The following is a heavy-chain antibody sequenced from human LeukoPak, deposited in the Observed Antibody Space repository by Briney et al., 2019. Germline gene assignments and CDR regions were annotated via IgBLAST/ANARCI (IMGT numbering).Heavy chain of an antibody. V-gene: IGHV3-21*01. CDR1: GFTFSSYW. Sequence: GGSLRLSCAASGFTFSSYWMSWVRQAPGKGLEWVSSISSSSSYIYYADSVKGRFTISRDNAKNSLYLQMNSLRAEDTAVYYCARDRTVSRLDYLGQGTLVTVSS. CDR3: ARDRTVSRLDY. CDR2: ISSSSSYI. J-gene: IGHJ4*02. D-gene: IGHD2-2*01.